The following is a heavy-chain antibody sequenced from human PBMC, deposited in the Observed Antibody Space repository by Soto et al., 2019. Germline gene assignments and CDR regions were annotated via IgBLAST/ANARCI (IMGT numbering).Heavy chain of an antibody. D-gene: IGHD4-17*01. V-gene: IGHV4-59*01. Sequence: SETLSLTCTVSGGSISSYYWSWIRQPPGKGLEWIGYIYYSGSTNYNPSLKSRVTISVDTSKNQFSLKLSSVTAADTAVYYCARGDYVLNYYYGLDVWGQGTTVTVSS. CDR2: IYYSGST. J-gene: IGHJ6*02. CDR1: GGSISSYY. CDR3: ARGDYVLNYYYGLDV.